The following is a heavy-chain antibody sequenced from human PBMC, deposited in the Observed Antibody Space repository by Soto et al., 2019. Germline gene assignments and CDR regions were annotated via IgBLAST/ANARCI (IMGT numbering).Heavy chain of an antibody. D-gene: IGHD3-10*02. Sequence: GGSLRLSCAASGFTFSSYAISWVRQAPGKGLQWVSTLGGSGTTYYVDSVKGRFTISRDNSKNTLYLQMNSLRAEDTAVYYCASGTITMLLGGGRYWGQGTLVTVSS. V-gene: IGHV3-23*01. CDR1: GFTFSSYA. J-gene: IGHJ4*02. CDR2: LGGSGTT. CDR3: ASGTITMLLGGGRY.